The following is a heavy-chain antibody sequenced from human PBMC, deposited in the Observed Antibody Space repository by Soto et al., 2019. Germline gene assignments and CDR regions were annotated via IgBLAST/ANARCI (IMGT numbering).Heavy chain of an antibody. D-gene: IGHD3-10*01. Sequence: QVQLVQSGAEEKKPGASVKVSCNASGYTFISYAMYWVRQAPGQRLEWMGWINAGNGNTKYSQKFQGRVTITRDTSASTAYMELSSLRSEDTAVYYCARDFNYGSGDYWGQGTLVTVSS. J-gene: IGHJ4*02. CDR3: ARDFNYGSGDY. V-gene: IGHV1-3*05. CDR1: GYTFISYA. CDR2: INAGNGNT.